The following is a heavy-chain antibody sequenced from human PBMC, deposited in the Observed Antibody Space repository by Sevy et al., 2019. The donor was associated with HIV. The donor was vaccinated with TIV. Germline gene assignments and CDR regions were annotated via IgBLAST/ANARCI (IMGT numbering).Heavy chain of an antibody. CDR2: IIPSSGGT. V-gene: IGHV1-2*05. CDR1: GYTFTGYY. J-gene: IGHJ4*02. Sequence: ASVKVSCKASGYTFTGYYIHWVRQAPGQGLEWMGGIIPSSGGTNYGQKFLGRVTMTRDTSISTAYLELHRLTSDDTVVYYCSRSVYGSGTYLNDYWGQGTLVTVSS. CDR3: SRSVYGSGTYLNDY. D-gene: IGHD3-10*01.